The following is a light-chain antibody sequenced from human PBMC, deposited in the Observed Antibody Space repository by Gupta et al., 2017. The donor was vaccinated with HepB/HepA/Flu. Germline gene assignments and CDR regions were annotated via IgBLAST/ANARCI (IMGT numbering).Light chain of an antibody. CDR1: SSNIGSNT. V-gene: IGLV1-44*01. Sequence: QSVLPQPPPASATPGQRVPTPCSRSSSNIGSNTVNWYQQLPGTAPKLLIYSNNQRPSGVPDRSSGSKSGTSASLAISGLQSEDEADYYCAAWDDSLNGWVFGGGTKLTVL. CDR3: AAWDDSLNGWV. J-gene: IGLJ3*02. CDR2: SNN.